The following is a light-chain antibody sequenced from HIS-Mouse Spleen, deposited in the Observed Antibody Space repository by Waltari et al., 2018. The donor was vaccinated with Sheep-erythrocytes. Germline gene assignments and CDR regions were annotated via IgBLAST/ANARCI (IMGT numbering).Light chain of an antibody. CDR2: DVS. Sequence: QSALTQPRSVSGSPGQSVTISCTGTSSDVGGYNYVSWYQQHPGKAPKLMIYDVSKRPSGVPDRLSGSKSGNTGSLTISGVQAEDEADYYCCSYAGSYTFVFGTGTKVTVL. CDR1: SSDVGGYNY. J-gene: IGLJ1*01. V-gene: IGLV2-11*01. CDR3: CSYAGSYTFV.